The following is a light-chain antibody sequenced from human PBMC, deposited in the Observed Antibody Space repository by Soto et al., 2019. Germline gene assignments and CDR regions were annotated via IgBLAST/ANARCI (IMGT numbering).Light chain of an antibody. Sequence: QSVLTQPASVSGSPGQSITISYTGTSSDVGNYNLVSWYQQHPGKAPRIMIYEVAKRPSGVSNRFSGSKSGNAASLTISGLQAEDEADYYCCSYAGSSTVIFGGGTKLTVL. CDR2: EVA. CDR1: SSDVGNYNL. CDR3: CSYAGSSTVI. V-gene: IGLV2-23*02. J-gene: IGLJ2*01.